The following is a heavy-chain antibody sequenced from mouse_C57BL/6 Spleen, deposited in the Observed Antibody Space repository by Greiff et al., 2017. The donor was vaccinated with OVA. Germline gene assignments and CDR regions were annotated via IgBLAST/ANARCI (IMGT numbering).Heavy chain of an antibody. CDR2: IDPSDSYT. CDR1: GYTFTSYW. Sequence: VQLQQPGAELVRPGTSVKLSCKASGYTFTSYWMHWVKQRPGQGLEWIGVIDPSDSYTNYNQKFKGKATLTVDTSSSTAYMQHSSLTSEDSAVYYCARRPGSSYRYFDVWGTGTTVTVSS. D-gene: IGHD1-1*01. CDR3: ARRPGSSYRYFDV. V-gene: IGHV1-59*01. J-gene: IGHJ1*03.